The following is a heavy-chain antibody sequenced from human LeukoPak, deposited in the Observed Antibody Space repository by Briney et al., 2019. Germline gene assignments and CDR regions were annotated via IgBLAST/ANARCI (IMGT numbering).Heavy chain of an antibody. J-gene: IGHJ3*02. V-gene: IGHV3-21*01. CDR2: ISSSSTYI. CDR3: ARVQDYGDYRVDAFDI. CDR1: GFTFSSYS. Sequence: GGSLRLSCAASGFTFSSYSMNWVRQAPGKGLEWVSCISSSSTYINYADSVKGRFTISRDNAKNSLYLQVNSLRAEDTAVYYCARVQDYGDYRVDAFDIWGQGTMVTVSS. D-gene: IGHD4-17*01.